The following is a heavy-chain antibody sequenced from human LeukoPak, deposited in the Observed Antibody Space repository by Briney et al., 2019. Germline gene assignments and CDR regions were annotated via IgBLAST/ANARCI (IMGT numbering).Heavy chain of an antibody. J-gene: IGHJ4*02. CDR1: GFTFTTYW. CDR2: IKEDGSEK. D-gene: IGHD6-19*01. Sequence: GGSLRLSCTASGFTFTTYWMTWVRQSPGKGLEWVANIKEDGSEKGYADSVKGRFTISRDNAKNSLYLQTNSLRVDDTAMYYCSRNSGWYRLDYWGQGTLVTVPS. V-gene: IGHV3-7*01. CDR3: SRNSGWYRLDY.